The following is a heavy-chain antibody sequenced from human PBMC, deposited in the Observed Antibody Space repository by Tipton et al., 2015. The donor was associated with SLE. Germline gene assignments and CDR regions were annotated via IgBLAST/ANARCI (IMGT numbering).Heavy chain of an antibody. D-gene: IGHD3-22*01. CDR3: ATTRTTWGVVTRGYFDY. CDR1: GGSISSSSYY. CDR2: IYYSGST. Sequence: TLSLTCTVSGGSISSSSYYWGWIRQPPGKGLEWIGSIYYSGSTNYNPSLKSRVTISVDTSKNQFSLKLSSVTAADTAVYYCATTRTTWGVVTRGYFDYWGQGTLVTVSS. V-gene: IGHV4-39*07. J-gene: IGHJ4*02.